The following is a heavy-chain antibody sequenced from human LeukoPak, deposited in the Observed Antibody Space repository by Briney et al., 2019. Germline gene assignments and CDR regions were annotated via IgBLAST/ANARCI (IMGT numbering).Heavy chain of an antibody. Sequence: ASVKVSCKASGYTFTGYYMHWVRQAPGQGLEWMGWINPNSGGTNYAQKFQGWVTMTRDTSISTAYMELSGLRSDDTAVYYCARGGYSYGFGSHWFDPWGQGTLVTVSS. CDR3: ARGGYSYGFGSHWFDP. J-gene: IGHJ5*02. CDR2: INPNSGGT. D-gene: IGHD5-18*01. CDR1: GYTFTGYY. V-gene: IGHV1-2*04.